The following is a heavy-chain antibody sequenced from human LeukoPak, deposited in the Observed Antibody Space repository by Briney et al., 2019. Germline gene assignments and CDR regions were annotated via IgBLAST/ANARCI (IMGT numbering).Heavy chain of an antibody. J-gene: IGHJ4*02. CDR2: IDPSGGST. CDR1: GFTFTSSA. CDR3: ARAAGDKDY. D-gene: IGHD7-27*01. Sequence: ASVKVSCKASGFTFTSSAIHWVRQAPGQGLEWMGIIDPSGGSTSYAQKFQGRVTMTRDTSTSTVYMELSSLRSEDTAVYHCARAAGDKDYWGQGTLVTVSS. V-gene: IGHV1-46*01.